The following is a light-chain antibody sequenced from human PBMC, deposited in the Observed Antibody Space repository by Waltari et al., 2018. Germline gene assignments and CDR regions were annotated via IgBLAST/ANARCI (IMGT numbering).Light chain of an antibody. J-gene: IGKJ2*01. Sequence: DIQMTQSQSSLSASVGDRVTITCRASQGISNYLAWYKQKPGKVPQLLIYDASTLQSGVPSRFSGGGSGTDFTLTISSLRPEDVATYYCQKYTSAPATFGQGTKLEIK. CDR2: DAS. CDR3: QKYTSAPAT. CDR1: QGISNY. V-gene: IGKV1-27*01.